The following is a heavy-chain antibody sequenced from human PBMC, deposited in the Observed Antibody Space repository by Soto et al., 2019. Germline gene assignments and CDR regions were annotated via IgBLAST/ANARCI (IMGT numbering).Heavy chain of an antibody. J-gene: IGHJ6*02. CDR3: VAELELGKLSVV. CDR1: GDTFKNSV. V-gene: IGHV1-69*01. D-gene: IGHD1-1*01. CDR2: TIPLFGTT. Sequence: QVQLVQSGVEVKKPGSSVRVSCKASGDTFKNSVISWVRQAPGHGLEWMGGTIPLFGTTDYAQKFQGRLTITSDESTTTAYMEVSRLTSEDTAVYYCVAELELGKLSVVWGQGTTVIVSS.